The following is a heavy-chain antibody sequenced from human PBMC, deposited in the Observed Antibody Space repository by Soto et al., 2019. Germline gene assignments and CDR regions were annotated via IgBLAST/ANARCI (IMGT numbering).Heavy chain of an antibody. V-gene: IGHV1-18*01. CDR2: INPYSGNT. Sequence: QIHLVQSGPEVRKPGASVKLSCKTSGYTFITYGLTWVRQAPGEGLEWMGWINPYSGNTAFAEKFQDRITVTTDTSTDTAYMELENLESDHTAVYYCAKNAVSGDYPSHLDYWGPGTLVAVST. CDR3: AKNAVSGDYPSHLDY. J-gene: IGHJ4*02. D-gene: IGHD4-17*01. CDR1: GYTFITYG.